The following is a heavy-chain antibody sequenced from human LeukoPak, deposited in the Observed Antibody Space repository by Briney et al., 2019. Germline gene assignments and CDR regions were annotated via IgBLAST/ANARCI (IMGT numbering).Heavy chain of an antibody. Sequence: GASVKASCKASGGTFSSYAISLVRQAPGQGLEWMGRIIPIFGTANYAQKFQGRVTITTDESTSTAYMELSSLRSEDTAVYYCATERYDFWSGYYLQWGQGTLVTVSS. CDR1: GGTFSSYA. V-gene: IGHV1-69*05. D-gene: IGHD3-3*01. J-gene: IGHJ4*02. CDR3: ATERYDFWSGYYLQ. CDR2: IIPIFGTA.